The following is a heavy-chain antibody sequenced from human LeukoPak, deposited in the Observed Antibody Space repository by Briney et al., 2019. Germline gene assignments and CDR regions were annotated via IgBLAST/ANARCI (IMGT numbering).Heavy chain of an antibody. CDR1: GATFSSYT. D-gene: IGHD3-22*01. Sequence: ASVKVSCKASGATFSSYTIIWVRLAPGQGLEWMGRIIPILGIANYAQKFQGRVTITADKSTSTAYMELSSLRSEDTAVYYCASPGFCDSSGNGEGYWGQGSLVTVSS. V-gene: IGHV1-69*02. CDR2: IIPILGIA. J-gene: IGHJ4*02. CDR3: ASPGFCDSSGNGEGY.